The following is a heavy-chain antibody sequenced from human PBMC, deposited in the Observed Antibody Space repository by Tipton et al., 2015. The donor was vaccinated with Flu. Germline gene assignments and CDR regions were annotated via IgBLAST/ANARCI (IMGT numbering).Heavy chain of an antibody. CDR2: IYPTGGGT. D-gene: IGHD3-10*01. CDR1: GYTFTSYN. CDR3: ARDGGSESYSCDV. J-gene: IGHJ4*02. Sequence: QSGAEVKKPGVSVKLSCKASGYTFTSYNMHWVRQAPGQGLEWMGIIYPTGGGTYYAQKFQGRVTMTRDRSTSTVYMELSSLRSEDTALYYCARDGGSESYSCDVWGQGTLVTVSS. V-gene: IGHV1-46*01.